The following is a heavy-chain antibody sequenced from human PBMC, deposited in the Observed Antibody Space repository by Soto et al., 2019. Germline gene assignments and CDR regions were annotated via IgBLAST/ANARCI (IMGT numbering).Heavy chain of an antibody. D-gene: IGHD1-26*01. Sequence: PVESLKISCKGSGYIFTSYWICCFLQMPGKGLEWMGIIYPGDSDTRYSPSFQGQVTISADKSISTAYLQWSSLKASDTAMYYCARLGRAPRTFDYWGQGTLVTVSS. J-gene: IGHJ4*02. CDR3: ARLGRAPRTFDY. CDR2: IYPGDSDT. CDR1: GYIFTSYW. V-gene: IGHV5-51*01.